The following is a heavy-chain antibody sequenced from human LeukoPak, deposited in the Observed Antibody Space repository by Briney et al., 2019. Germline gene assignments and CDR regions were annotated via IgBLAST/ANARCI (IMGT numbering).Heavy chain of an antibody. CDR1: GYTFTSYG. Sequence: ASVKVSCKASGYTFTSYGISWVRQAPGQGLEWMGWISAYSGNANYAQKLQGRVTMTTDTSTNTAYMELRSLRSDDTAVYYCARESYYGSGSYSFLRYYYYYGMDVWGQGTTVTVSS. CDR3: ARESYYGSGSYSFLRYYYYYGMDV. CDR2: ISAYSGNA. V-gene: IGHV1-18*01. J-gene: IGHJ6*02. D-gene: IGHD3-10*01.